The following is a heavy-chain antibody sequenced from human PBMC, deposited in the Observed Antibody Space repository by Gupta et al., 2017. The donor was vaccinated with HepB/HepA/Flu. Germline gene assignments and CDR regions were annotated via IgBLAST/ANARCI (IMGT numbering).Heavy chain of an antibody. CDR3: TRSKYSTSGINFDD. CDR1: GFTLNDYY. Sequence: QVQLVESGGGLVKPGGSLRLSCAASGFTLNDYYMIWVRQAPGKGLELIAYISSSSLTIYYADSGKGRVTIARDYAKNSLSLQMNSLRAEDTAVYYCTRSKYSTSGINFDDGGQGAMVTVSS. D-gene: IGHD2-2*01. CDR2: ISSSSLTI. J-gene: IGHJ4*02. V-gene: IGHV3-11*01.